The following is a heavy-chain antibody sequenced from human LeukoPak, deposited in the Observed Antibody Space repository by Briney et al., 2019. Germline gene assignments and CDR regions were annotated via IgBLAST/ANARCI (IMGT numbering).Heavy chain of an antibody. CDR1: GFNFSSNW. CDR2: IKQDGSEK. V-gene: IGHV3-7*01. J-gene: IGHJ4*02. Sequence: GGSLRLSCAASGFNFSSNWMSCFRQAPGKGLEWVANIKQDGSEKYYVDSVKDRFTISRDNAKNSLYLQMNSLRAEDTAVYYCARDYPDYGGNPGTFDYWGQGTLVTVSS. CDR3: ARDYPDYGGNPGTFDY. D-gene: IGHD4-23*01.